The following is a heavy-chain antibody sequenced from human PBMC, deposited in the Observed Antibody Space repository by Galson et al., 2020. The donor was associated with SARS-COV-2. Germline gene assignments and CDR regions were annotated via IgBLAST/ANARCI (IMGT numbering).Heavy chain of an antibody. D-gene: IGHD3-3*01. CDR1: GFTFSSYA. CDR2: ISGSGGST. V-gene: IGHV3-23*01. CDR3: AKAAQGTIFGLVISYWYFDL. Sequence: GESLKISCAASGFTFSSYAMSWVRQAPGKGLEWVSAISGSGGSTYYADSVKGRFTISRDNSKNTLYLQMNSLRAEDTAVYYCAKAAQGTIFGLVISYWYFDLWGRGTLVTVSS. J-gene: IGHJ2*01.